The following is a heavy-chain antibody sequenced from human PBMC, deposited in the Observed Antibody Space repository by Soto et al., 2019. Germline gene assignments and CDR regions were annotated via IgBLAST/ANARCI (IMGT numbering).Heavy chain of an antibody. J-gene: IGHJ6*02. CDR2: IFNGGDTI. Sequence: QLQLAESGGGLVKPGGSLRLSCEASGFSISDHYISWIRQAPGQGLEWVSYIFNGGDTIYYADSVKGRFTISRDSAMKSVYLQMNSLRAEDTSVYYCARGHYGLDVWGQGTTVTVSS. V-gene: IGHV3-11*01. D-gene: IGHD3-10*01. CDR1: GFSISDHY. CDR3: ARGHYGLDV.